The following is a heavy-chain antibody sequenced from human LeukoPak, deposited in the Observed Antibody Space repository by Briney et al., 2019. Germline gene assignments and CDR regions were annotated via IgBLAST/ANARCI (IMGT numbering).Heavy chain of an antibody. CDR3: AKAKPLETYYYDSSGYYYVY. CDR2: ISGSGGST. V-gene: IGHV3-23*01. CDR1: GFTFSSYA. J-gene: IGHJ4*02. D-gene: IGHD3-22*01. Sequence: GGSLRLSCAASGFTFSSYAMSWVRQAPGKGLEWVSAISGSGGSTYYADSVKGRFTISRDNAKNTLYLQMNSLRAEDTAVYYCAKAKPLETYYYDSSGYYYVYWGQGTLVTVSS.